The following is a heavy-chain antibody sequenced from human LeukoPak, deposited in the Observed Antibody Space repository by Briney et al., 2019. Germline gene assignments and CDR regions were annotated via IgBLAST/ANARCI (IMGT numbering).Heavy chain of an antibody. CDR1: GYSISSGYY. Sequence: SETLSLTCTVSGYSISSGYYWGWIRQPPGKGLEWIGSIYHSGSTYYNPSLKSRVTISVDTSKNQFSLKLSSVTAADTAVYYCARSPRTSGYPKDWGQGTLVTASS. CDR3: ARSPRTSGYPKD. D-gene: IGHD3-22*01. J-gene: IGHJ4*02. CDR2: IYHSGST. V-gene: IGHV4-38-2*02.